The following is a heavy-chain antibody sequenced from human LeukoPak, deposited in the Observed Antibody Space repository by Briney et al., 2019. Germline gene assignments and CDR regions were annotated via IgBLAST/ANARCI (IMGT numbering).Heavy chain of an antibody. V-gene: IGHV1-46*01. Sequence: ASVKVSCKASGFIFTNYYMHWVRQAPGQRPEWMGIINPDTGSTTYAQKFQGRVAMTRDTSTRTIHMELSSLRSEDTAVYYCARGPYFDPAALFYDWGQGTLVSVSS. CDR2: INPDTGST. J-gene: IGHJ4*02. CDR1: GFIFTNYY. D-gene: IGHD3-22*01. CDR3: ARGPYFDPAALFYD.